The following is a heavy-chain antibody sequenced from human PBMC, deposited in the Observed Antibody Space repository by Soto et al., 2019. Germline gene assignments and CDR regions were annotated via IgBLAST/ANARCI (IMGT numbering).Heavy chain of an antibody. D-gene: IGHD4-4*01. CDR2: MNPNSGNT. CDR3: ARGLWDYSNHFYYYSYGMDV. V-gene: IGHV1-8*01. CDR1: GYTFTSYD. J-gene: IGHJ6*02. Sequence: GASVKVSCKASGYTFTSYDINWVRQATGQGLEWMGWMNPNSGNTGYAQKFQGRVTMTRNTSISTAYMELSSLRSEDTAVYYCARGLWDYSNHFYYYSYGMDVWCQGTTVTVSS.